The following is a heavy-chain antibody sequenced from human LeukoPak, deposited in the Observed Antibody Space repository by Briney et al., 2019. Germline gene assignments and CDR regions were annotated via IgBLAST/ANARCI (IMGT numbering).Heavy chain of an antibody. Sequence: PGGSLRLSCAASGFTFSNAWMSWVRQAPGKGLEWVGRIKSKTDGGTTDYAAPVKGRFTISRDDSKNTLYLQMNSLTTEDTAVYYCTTALWFGELAFDYWGQGTLVTLSS. J-gene: IGHJ4*02. CDR3: TTALWFGELAFDY. V-gene: IGHV3-15*01. CDR1: GFTFSNAW. D-gene: IGHD3-10*01. CDR2: IKSKTDGGTT.